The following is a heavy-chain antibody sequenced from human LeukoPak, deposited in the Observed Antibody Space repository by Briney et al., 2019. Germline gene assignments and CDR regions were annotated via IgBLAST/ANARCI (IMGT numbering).Heavy chain of an antibody. V-gene: IGHV4-39*01. CDR3: ASRRGSFDAFDI. J-gene: IGHJ3*02. CDR2: IYYSGST. CDR1: GGSISSYNYY. Sequence: SETLSLTCTVSGGSISSYNYYLGWIRQPPGKGLEWIGSIYYSGSTYYNPSLKSRVAISVDTSKNQYSLKLSSVPAADTAVYFCASRRGSFDAFDIWGQGTMVTVSS. D-gene: IGHD3-10*01.